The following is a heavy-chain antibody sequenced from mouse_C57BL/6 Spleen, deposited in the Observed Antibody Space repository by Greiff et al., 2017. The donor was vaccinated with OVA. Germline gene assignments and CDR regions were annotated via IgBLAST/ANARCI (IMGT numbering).Heavy chain of an antibody. V-gene: IGHV1-81*01. J-gene: IGHJ2*01. CDR3: ARGRIYYGSYYFAY. CDR2: IYPRSGNT. CDR1: GYTFTSYG. Sequence: VKLMESGAELARPGASVKLSCKASGYTFTSYGISWVKQRTGQGLEWIGEIYPRSGNTYYNEKFKGKATLTADKSSSTAYMELRSLTSDDSAVYFCARGRIYYGSYYFAYWGQGTTLTVSS. D-gene: IGHD1-1*01.